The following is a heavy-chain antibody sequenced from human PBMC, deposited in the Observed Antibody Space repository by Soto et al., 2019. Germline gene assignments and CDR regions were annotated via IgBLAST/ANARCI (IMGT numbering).Heavy chain of an antibody. CDR2: IYYNGTT. D-gene: IGHD3-3*01. Sequence: QVQLQESGPGLVKPSETLSLTCTVSGGSISNYQWSWVRQPPGKRLEWIGYIYYNGTTSYNPSLKSRVTISVDMSKNHLSLTLTSVTAADTTVYYCARSFYPLGQGTLVAVSS. V-gene: IGHV4-59*01. J-gene: IGHJ5*02. CDR1: GGSISNYQ. CDR3: ARSFYP.